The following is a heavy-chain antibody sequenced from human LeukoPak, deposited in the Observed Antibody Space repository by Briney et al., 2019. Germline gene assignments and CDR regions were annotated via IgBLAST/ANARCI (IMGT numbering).Heavy chain of an antibody. D-gene: IGHD6-13*01. J-gene: IGHJ4*02. V-gene: IGHV3-74*01. CDR2: INSDGSRT. CDR1: GFTLSTYW. Sequence: GGSLRLSCAASGFTLSTYWMHWVRQGPGKGLVWVSCINSDGSRTTYADSVKGRFTISRDNAKNTLYLQMNTLGVEDTAVYYCARGSWSAADTNIDYWGQGTLVTVSS. CDR3: ARGSWSAADTNIDY.